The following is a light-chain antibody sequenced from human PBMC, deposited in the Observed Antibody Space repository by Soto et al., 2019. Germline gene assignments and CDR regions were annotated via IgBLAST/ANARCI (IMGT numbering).Light chain of an antibody. J-gene: IGLJ2*01. CDR3: SSYAGSDNLV. V-gene: IGLV2-8*01. CDR2: EVN. Sequence: QSVLTQPPSASGSSGQSVTISCTGTRRDVGSYDTVSWYQQHPGKAPKLMIYEVNKRPSGVPDRFSGSKFGNTASLTVSALQAEDEADYYCSSYAGSDNLVFGGGTQLTVL. CDR1: RRDVGSYDT.